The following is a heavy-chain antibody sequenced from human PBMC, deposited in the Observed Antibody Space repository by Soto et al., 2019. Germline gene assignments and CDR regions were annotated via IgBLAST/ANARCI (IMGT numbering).Heavy chain of an antibody. CDR2: IGDNGATT. CDR1: GFTFSNCA. Sequence: PGGSLRLSCAASGFTFSNCAMSWVRQAPGRGLEWVSAIGDNGATTYYADSVKGRFTISRDNSKNTLYLQMNSLRTEDTAVYYCAKAPGYTSAIGFDYWGQGTLVTVSS. D-gene: IGHD3-16*02. J-gene: IGHJ4*02. CDR3: AKAPGYTSAIGFDY. V-gene: IGHV3-23*01.